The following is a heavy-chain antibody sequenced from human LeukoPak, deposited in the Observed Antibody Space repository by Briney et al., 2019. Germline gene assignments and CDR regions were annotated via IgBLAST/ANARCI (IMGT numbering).Heavy chain of an antibody. D-gene: IGHD6-19*01. Sequence: SETLSLTCTVSGGSISSGSYYWSWIRQPAGKGLEWIGRIYSSGNTNYNPSLKSRVTISVDTSENHFSLKVTSVTAADTAVYYCGKSGSRDWDYFEYWGQGTLVTASS. CDR1: GGSISSGSYY. CDR3: GKSGSRDWDYFEY. J-gene: IGHJ4*02. CDR2: IYSSGNT. V-gene: IGHV4-61*02.